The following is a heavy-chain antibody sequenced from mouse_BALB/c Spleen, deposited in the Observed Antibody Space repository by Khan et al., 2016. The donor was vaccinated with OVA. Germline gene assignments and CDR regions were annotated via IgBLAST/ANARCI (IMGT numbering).Heavy chain of an antibody. CDR2: INPTSGYT. J-gene: IGHJ2*01. V-gene: IGHV1-7*01. CDR3: ARDRIDY. Sequence: QVRLQQSGAELAKPGASVKMSCKASGYTFTSYWMHWIKQRPGQGLEWIGYINPTSGYTDYNQKFKDKATLTADKSSSIAYMQLSSLTSDDSAVYYCARDRIDYWGQGTALTVSS. CDR1: GYTFTSYW.